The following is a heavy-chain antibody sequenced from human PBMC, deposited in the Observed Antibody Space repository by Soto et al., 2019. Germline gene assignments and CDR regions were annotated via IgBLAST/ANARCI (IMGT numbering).Heavy chain of an antibody. CDR3: ARHRGPNLDFDY. V-gene: IGHV4-39*01. CDR1: GGSISSSSYY. J-gene: IGHJ4*02. D-gene: IGHD6-25*01. CDR2: IYYSGST. Sequence: SETLSLTCTVSGGSISSSSYYWGWIRQPPGKGLEWIGSIYYSGSTYYNPSLKSRVTISVDASKNQFSLKLSSVTAADTAVYYCARHRGPNLDFDYWGQGTLVTVSS.